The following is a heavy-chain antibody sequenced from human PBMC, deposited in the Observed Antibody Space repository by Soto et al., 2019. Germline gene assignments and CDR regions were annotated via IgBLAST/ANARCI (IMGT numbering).Heavy chain of an antibody. D-gene: IGHD6-19*01. CDR2: ISAYNGNT. J-gene: IGHJ4*02. CDR3: TRAEKPEQWLDVAGY. CDR1: GYTFTSYG. Sequence: GASVKVSCKASGYTFTSYGISWVRQAPGQGLEWMGWISAYNGNTNYAQKLQGRVTMTTDTSTSTAYMELRSLRSDDTAVYYCTRAEKPEQWLDVAGYWGQGTLVTVSS. V-gene: IGHV1-18*01.